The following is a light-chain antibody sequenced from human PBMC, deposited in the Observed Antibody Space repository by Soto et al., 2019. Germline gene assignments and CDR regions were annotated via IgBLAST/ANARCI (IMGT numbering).Light chain of an antibody. V-gene: IGKV2-28*01. J-gene: IGKJ5*01. CDR1: QSLLHSNGYNY. Sequence: DIVMTQSPLSLPVTPGEPASISCRSSQSLLHSNGYNYLAWYQQKPGQPPKLLIYWASSRDSGVPDQFSASGSGTDFTLTISSLEPEDFAVYYCHQRSNWPPDTFGQGTRLEIK. CDR3: HQRSNWPPDT. CDR2: WAS.